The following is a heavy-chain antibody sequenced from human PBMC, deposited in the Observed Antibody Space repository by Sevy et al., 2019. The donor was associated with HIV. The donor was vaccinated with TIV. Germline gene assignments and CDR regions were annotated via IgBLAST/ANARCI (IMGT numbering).Heavy chain of an antibody. Sequence: GESLKISCKGSGYSFTSYWIGWVRQMPGKGLEWMGIIYHGDSDTRSSPSFQGQVPISADKSIGTTYLQWSSLKASDTAVYDCARLIPGGLLTGYYGMDVWGQGTTVTVSS. D-gene: IGHD1-26*01. J-gene: IGHJ6*02. CDR3: ARLIPGGLLTGYYGMDV. CDR1: GYSFTSYW. V-gene: IGHV5-51*01. CDR2: IYHGDSDT.